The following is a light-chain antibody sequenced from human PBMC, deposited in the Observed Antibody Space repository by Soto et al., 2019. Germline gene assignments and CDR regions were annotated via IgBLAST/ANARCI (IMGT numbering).Light chain of an antibody. Sequence: DIQMTQSPSTLSASVGDRVTITCRASQNLNDWLAWFQQTPGKAPKLLIYKVSNLESGVPSRFSGGGSGTQFTLTISSLQPDDFATYYCQQYNGYSWAFGQGTKVEFK. CDR3: QQYNGYSWA. CDR2: KVS. CDR1: QNLNDW. V-gene: IGKV1-5*03. J-gene: IGKJ1*01.